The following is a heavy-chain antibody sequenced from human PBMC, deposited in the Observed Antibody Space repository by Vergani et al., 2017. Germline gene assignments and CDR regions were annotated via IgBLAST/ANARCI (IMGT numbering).Heavy chain of an antibody. CDR3: ARAESRDYMDV. V-gene: IGHV1-46*01. CDR1: GYTFTGYY. J-gene: IGHJ6*03. Sequence: QVQLVQSGAEVKKPGASVKVSCKASGYTFTGYYMHWVRQAPGQGLEWMGIINPSGGSTSYAQKFQGRVTMTRDTSTSTVYMELSSLRSEDTAVYYCARAESRDYMDVWGKGTTVTVSS. CDR2: INPSGGST.